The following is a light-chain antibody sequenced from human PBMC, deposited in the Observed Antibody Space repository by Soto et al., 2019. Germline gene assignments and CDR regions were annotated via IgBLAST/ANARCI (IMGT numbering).Light chain of an antibody. CDR2: SSN. CDR1: DSNIGRTA. CDR3: AAWDDNLHVWL. V-gene: IGLV1-44*01. J-gene: IGLJ2*01. Sequence: QSVLTQQPSVSATPGQGVTLSCSGGDSNIGRTAVNWYQQVPGTAPKLLIYSSNQRPSGVPDRISGSKSGTSASLAISGLQSEDEADYYCAAWDDNLHVWLFGGGTKLTVL.